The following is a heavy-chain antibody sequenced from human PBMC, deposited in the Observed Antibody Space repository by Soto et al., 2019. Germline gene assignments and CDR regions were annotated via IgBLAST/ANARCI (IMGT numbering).Heavy chain of an antibody. Sequence: GESLKISCAASGFTFSSYAMHWVRQAPGKGLEWVAVISYDGSNKYYADSVKGRFTITRDNSKNTLYLQMNSLRAEDTAVYYCARDDYTPVTLYYGMDVWGQGTTVTVSS. D-gene: IGHD4-4*01. CDR2: ISYDGSNK. V-gene: IGHV3-30-3*01. CDR3: ARDDYTPVTLYYGMDV. J-gene: IGHJ6*02. CDR1: GFTFSSYA.